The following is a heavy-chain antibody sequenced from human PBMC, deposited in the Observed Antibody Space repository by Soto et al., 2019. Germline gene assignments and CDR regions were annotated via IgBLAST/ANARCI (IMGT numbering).Heavy chain of an antibody. D-gene: IGHD3-3*01. V-gene: IGHV1-46*03. J-gene: IGHJ3*02. CDR1: GYTFTSYY. CDR2: INPSGGST. CDR3: ARAIGRFLEWLLLAPENDDAFDI. Sequence: GASVKVSCKASGYTFTSYYMHWVRQAPGQGLEWMGIINPSGGSTSYAQKFQGRVTMTRDTSTSTVYMELSSLRSEDTAVYYCARAIGRFLEWLLLAPENDDAFDIWGQGTMVTV.